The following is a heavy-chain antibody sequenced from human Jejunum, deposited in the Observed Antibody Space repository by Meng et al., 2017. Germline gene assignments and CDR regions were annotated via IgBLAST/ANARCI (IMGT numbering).Heavy chain of an antibody. D-gene: IGHD2-2*02. CDR1: GASISSRTW. V-gene: IGHV4-4*02. Sequence: QGQRVGSGPRLVKPSGTLSRTCAVCGASISSRTWCSWVRQPPGKGLEWIGEIYRSGSTYYNPSLKSRVTISVDKSNNQFSLKLSSVTAADTAVYYCARDSTNTLGSQTYYFDYWGQGTLVTVSS. CDR3: ARDSTNTLGSQTYYFDY. CDR2: IYRSGST. J-gene: IGHJ4*02.